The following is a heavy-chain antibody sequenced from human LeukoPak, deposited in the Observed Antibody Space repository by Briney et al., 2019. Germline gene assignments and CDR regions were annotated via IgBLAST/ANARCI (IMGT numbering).Heavy chain of an antibody. J-gene: IGHJ4*02. Sequence: GSSVKVSCKASGGTFSSYAISWVRQAPGLGLEWMGGIIPIFGTANYAQKFQGRVTITADESTSTAYMELSSLRSEDTAVYYCARRPTLTGYYGGYYFDYWGQGTLVTVSS. CDR1: GGTFSSYA. CDR2: IIPIFGTA. D-gene: IGHD3-9*01. V-gene: IGHV1-69*01. CDR3: ARRPTLTGYYGGYYFDY.